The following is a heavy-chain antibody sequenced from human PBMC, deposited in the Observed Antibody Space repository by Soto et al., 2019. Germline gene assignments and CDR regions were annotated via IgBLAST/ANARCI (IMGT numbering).Heavy chain of an antibody. Sequence: GASVKVSCKASGYTFTGYYMRWVRQAPGQGLEWMGWINPNSGGTNYAQKFQGRVTMTRDTSISTAYMELSRLRSDDTAVYYCARYYYDSSGYYYHWFDPWGQGTLVTVSS. D-gene: IGHD3-22*01. CDR1: GYTFTGYY. V-gene: IGHV1-2*02. CDR3: ARYYYDSSGYYYHWFDP. J-gene: IGHJ5*02. CDR2: INPNSGGT.